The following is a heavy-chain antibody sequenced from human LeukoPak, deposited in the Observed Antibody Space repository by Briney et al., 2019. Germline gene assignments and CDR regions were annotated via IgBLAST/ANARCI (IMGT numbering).Heavy chain of an antibody. D-gene: IGHD3-22*01. V-gene: IGHV4-61*01. CDR3: ARGGDSSGYYY. Sequence: ASETLSLTCTVSGGSISSSSYYWSWIRQPPGKGLEWIGYIYYSGSTNYNPSLKSRVTISVDTSKNQFSLKLSSVTAADTAVYYCARGGDSSGYYYWGQGTLVTVSS. J-gene: IGHJ4*02. CDR2: IYYSGST. CDR1: GGSISSSSYY.